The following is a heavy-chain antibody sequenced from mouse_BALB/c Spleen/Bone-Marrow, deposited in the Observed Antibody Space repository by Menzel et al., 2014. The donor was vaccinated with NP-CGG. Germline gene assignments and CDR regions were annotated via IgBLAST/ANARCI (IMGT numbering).Heavy chain of an antibody. Sequence: EVQLQQSGPELVKPGASVKISCKASGYSFTGYYMHWVKQSHIKSLEWIGRINPYNGATSYNQNFKDKASLTVDKSSSTAYMELHSLTSGDSAVYYCARYDYYGSSFFAYWGQGSTLTVSS. CDR1: GYSFTGYY. D-gene: IGHD1-1*01. V-gene: IGHV1-31*01. J-gene: IGHJ2*01. CDR2: INPYNGAT. CDR3: ARYDYYGSSFFAY.